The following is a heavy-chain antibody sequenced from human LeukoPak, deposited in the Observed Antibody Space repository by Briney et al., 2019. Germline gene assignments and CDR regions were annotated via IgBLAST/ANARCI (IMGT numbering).Heavy chain of an antibody. Sequence: GGSLRLSCAASGFTFTTYWMTWVRQAPGKGLEWVANIKQDGSDKYYVDSVKGRFTISRDNARKSVYLQMNSLRAEDTAVYYCARGGSYLSAFDIWGQGTMVTVSS. D-gene: IGHD1-26*01. CDR1: GFTFTTYW. V-gene: IGHV3-7*03. J-gene: IGHJ3*02. CDR3: ARGGSYLSAFDI. CDR2: IKQDGSDK.